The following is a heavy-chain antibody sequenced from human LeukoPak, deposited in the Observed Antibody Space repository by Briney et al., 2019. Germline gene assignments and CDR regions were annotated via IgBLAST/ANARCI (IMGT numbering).Heavy chain of an antibody. CDR3: AREGGVKAARDAFDI. D-gene: IGHD6-13*01. CDR1: GYTFTGYY. V-gene: IGHV1-2*02. Sequence: ASVKVSCKASGYTFTGYYVHWVRQAPGQGLEWMGWINPNSGGTNYAQKFQGRVTMTRDTSISTAYMELSRLRSDDTAVYYCAREGGVKAARDAFDIWGQGTMVTVSS. J-gene: IGHJ3*02. CDR2: INPNSGGT.